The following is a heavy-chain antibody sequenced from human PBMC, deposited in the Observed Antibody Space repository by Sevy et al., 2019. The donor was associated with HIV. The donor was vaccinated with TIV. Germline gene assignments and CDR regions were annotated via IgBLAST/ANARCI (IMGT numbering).Heavy chain of an antibody. D-gene: IGHD2-2*01. Sequence: GGCLRLSCAASGFAFSTHAMHWVRQSPGKGLEWVAVISSDGTETFYAASVEGRFTISRDNSKNTLSLQLNSLRPEDTAVYYCARDGGNSVKWYPLYWGHGTLVTVSS. CDR3: ARDGGNSVKWYPLY. CDR1: GFAFSTHA. J-gene: IGHJ4*01. V-gene: IGHV3-30*01. CDR2: ISSDGTET.